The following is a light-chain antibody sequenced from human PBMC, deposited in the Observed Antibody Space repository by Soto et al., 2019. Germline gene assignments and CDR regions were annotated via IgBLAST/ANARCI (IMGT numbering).Light chain of an antibody. Sequence: QSALTQPASVSGSPGQSITISCTGTSSDVGAYNSVSWYQQHPGKAPKLMIYDVSNRPSVVSNRFSGSKSGNTASLTISGLQAEDEADYYCSSYTGSNTMVFGGGTKLTVL. V-gene: IGLV2-14*01. J-gene: IGLJ2*01. CDR1: SSDVGAYNS. CDR2: DVS. CDR3: SSYTGSNTMV.